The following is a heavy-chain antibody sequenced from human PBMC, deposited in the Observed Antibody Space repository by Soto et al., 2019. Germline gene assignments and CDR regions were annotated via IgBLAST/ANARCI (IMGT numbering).Heavy chain of an antibody. Sequence: EVQLLESGGGLVQPGGSLRLSCAASGFSFNTYAMSWVRQARGKGPEWVSTVSASGGSTYSADSVKGRFTISRDNSKNTVHLQMNSLRAEDTAVYYCAKTRGDCSGGSCYGAYSMDVWGQGITVTVSS. CDR1: GFSFNTYA. CDR2: VSASGGST. CDR3: AKTRGDCSGGSCYGAYSMDV. V-gene: IGHV3-23*01. J-gene: IGHJ6*02. D-gene: IGHD2-15*01.